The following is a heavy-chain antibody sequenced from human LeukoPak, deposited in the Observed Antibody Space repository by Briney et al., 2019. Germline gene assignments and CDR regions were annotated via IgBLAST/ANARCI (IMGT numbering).Heavy chain of an antibody. D-gene: IGHD3-16*02. CDR2: INSDGSST. Sequence: PGGSLRLSCAASGFTFDSYWMYWVRQAPGKGLVLVSRINSDGSSTSYADSVKGRFTISRDNAKNTLYMQMNSLRAEDTAVYYCTRALSDNVWGTYRLGYWGQGTLVTVSS. CDR1: GFTFDSYW. V-gene: IGHV3-74*01. CDR3: TRALSDNVWGTYRLGY. J-gene: IGHJ4*02.